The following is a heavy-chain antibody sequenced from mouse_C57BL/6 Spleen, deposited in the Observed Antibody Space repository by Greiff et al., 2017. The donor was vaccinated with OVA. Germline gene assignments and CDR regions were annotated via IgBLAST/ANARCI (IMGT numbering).Heavy chain of an antibody. CDR3: ARSSGSSWYFDY. Sequence: QVQLQQPGAELVKPGASVKLSCKASGYTFTSYWMQWVKQRPGQGLEWIGKIDPSDSYTNYNQKFKGKATLTVDTSSRTAYMQLSSLTSEDSAVYYCARSSGSSWYFDYWGQGTTLTVSS. V-gene: IGHV1-50*01. D-gene: IGHD1-1*01. CDR2: IDPSDSYT. J-gene: IGHJ2*01. CDR1: GYTFTSYW.